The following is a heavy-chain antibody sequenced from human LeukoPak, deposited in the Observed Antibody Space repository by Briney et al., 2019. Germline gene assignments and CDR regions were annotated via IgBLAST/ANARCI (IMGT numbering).Heavy chain of an antibody. D-gene: IGHD2-2*01. J-gene: IGHJ5*02. CDR2: ISSSGSTI. CDR1: GFTFSDYY. Sequence: PGGSPRLSCAASGFTFSDYYMSWIRQAPGKGLEWVSYISSSGSTIYYADSVKGRFTISRDNAKNSLYLQMNSLRAEDTAVYYCARVPSSSSTSFSRFDPWGQGTLVTVSS. CDR3: ARVPSSSSTSFSRFDP. V-gene: IGHV3-11*01.